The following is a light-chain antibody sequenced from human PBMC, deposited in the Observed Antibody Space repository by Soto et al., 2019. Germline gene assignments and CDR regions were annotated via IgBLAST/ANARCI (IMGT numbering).Light chain of an antibody. V-gene: IGLV2-14*01. Sequence: QYALTQPASVSGSPGQSITISCTGTSSDVGGYNYVSWYQQHPGKAPKLMIYDVNNRPSGVSNRFSGSKSGNTASLTISGLQAEDEGDYYCSSYTSSITLVFGGGTKVTVL. CDR2: DVN. CDR1: SSDVGGYNY. J-gene: IGLJ2*01. CDR3: SSYTSSITLV.